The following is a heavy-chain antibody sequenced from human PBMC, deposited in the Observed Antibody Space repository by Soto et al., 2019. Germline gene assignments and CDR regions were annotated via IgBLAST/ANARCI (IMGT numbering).Heavy chain of an antibody. V-gene: IGHV4-31*03. D-gene: IGHD3-10*01. CDR2: IHHSGST. J-gene: IGHJ1*01. CDR1: GGSISSGGYY. CDR3: VRGVLS. Sequence: QVQLQESGPGLVKASQTLSLTCNVSGGSISSGGYYWTWIRQHPGKGLKWIGNIHHSGSTFYNPSLKSRVSISVDTSKNHFSLKLSSVTAADTAVYFCVRGVLSWGQGTLVNVSS.